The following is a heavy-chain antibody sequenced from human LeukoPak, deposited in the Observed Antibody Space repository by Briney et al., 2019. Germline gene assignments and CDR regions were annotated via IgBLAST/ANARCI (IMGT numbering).Heavy chain of an antibody. CDR3: AKDRCSNGIGCYYYYMDV. J-gene: IGHJ6*03. D-gene: IGHD2-8*01. CDR1: GFTFSSYW. CDR2: INGAGTST. V-gene: IGHV3-74*01. Sequence: GGSLRLSCAASGFTFSSYWMYWVRQAPGKGLVWVSGINGAGTSTRYADSVKGRFTISRDNAKNTLYLQMNSLRAEDTAVYYCAKDRCSNGIGCYYYYMDVWGKGTTVTISS.